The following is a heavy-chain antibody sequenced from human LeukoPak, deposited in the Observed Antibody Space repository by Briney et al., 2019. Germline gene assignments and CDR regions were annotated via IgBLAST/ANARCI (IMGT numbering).Heavy chain of an antibody. J-gene: IGHJ3*02. CDR2: IGTAGDT. Sequence: GVSLTLSCAASGFTFSIYHMQWPRQATGKAMEGFSVIGTAGDTYYPGSVNGRLTISRENAKNSLYPQMNSLRGGETAVYYCARGRGEHQLLDDDGFDIWGQGTMVTVSS. V-gene: IGHV3-13*01. CDR1: GFTFSIYH. CDR3: ARGRGEHQLLDDDGFDI. D-gene: IGHD2-2*01.